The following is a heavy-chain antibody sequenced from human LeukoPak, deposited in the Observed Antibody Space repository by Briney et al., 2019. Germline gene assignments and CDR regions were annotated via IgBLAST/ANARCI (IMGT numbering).Heavy chain of an antibody. Sequence: ASVKVSCKASGYTFTDYYLHWVRQAPGQGLEWMGWINPNSGGTNYAQKFQGRVTMTRDTSISTAYMELSSLKSDDTAMYYCAKAGSIAAASYPNDYWGQGTLVTVSS. D-gene: IGHD6-13*01. CDR2: INPNSGGT. J-gene: IGHJ4*02. CDR3: AKAGSIAAASYPNDY. V-gene: IGHV1-2*02. CDR1: GYTFTDYY.